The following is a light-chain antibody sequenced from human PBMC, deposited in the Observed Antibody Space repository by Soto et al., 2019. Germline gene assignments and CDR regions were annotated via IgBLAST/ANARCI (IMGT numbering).Light chain of an antibody. V-gene: IGKV3-11*01. CDR3: QQYKEWPPFT. J-gene: IGKJ5*01. Sequence: EIVLTQSPATLSLSPGERATLSCTVSQSVSSFLAWYQQKPGQAPRLLIYDAFKRAAGIPARFSGSGSGTDFTLTISSLEPEDFAVYYCQQYKEWPPFTFGQGTRLEIK. CDR2: DAF. CDR1: QSVSSF.